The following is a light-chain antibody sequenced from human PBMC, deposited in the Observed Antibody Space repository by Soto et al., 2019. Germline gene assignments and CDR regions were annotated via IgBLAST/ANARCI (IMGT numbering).Light chain of an antibody. V-gene: IGKV3-15*01. CDR3: QQYNNWPRT. Sequence: EVVMTQSPPTLSVSPGERATLSCWASQSVSRKLAWYQKKSGQAPRLLIYGASSRANGIPARFSASGSGTEFTLTISSLQSEDFALYYCQQYNNWPRTFGRGTKVEIK. CDR1: QSVSRK. J-gene: IGKJ1*01. CDR2: GAS.